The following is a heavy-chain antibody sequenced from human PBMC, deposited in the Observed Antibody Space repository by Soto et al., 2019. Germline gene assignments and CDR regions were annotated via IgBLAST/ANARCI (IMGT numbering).Heavy chain of an antibody. J-gene: IGHJ4*02. Sequence: QVQLVESGGGVVQPGRSLRLSCAASGFTFSSYGMHWVRQAPGKGLEWVVVIAYDGSNKYYADSVKGRFTISRDNSKKTLNLQMNSLSAEDTAVYYCAKDDWAYCSGGSCSYFDYWGQGTLVTVSS. CDR1: GFTFSSYG. D-gene: IGHD2-15*01. CDR3: AKDDWAYCSGGSCSYFDY. V-gene: IGHV3-30*18. CDR2: IAYDGSNK.